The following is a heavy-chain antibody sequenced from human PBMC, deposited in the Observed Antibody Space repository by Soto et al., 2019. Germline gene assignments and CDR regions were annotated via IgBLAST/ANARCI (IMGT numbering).Heavy chain of an antibody. J-gene: IGHJ6*04. CDR1: GYTFTGYY. V-gene: IGHV1-2*04. CDR2: INPNSGGT. Sequence: ASVKVSCKASGYTFTGYYMHWVRQAPGQGLEWMGWINPNSGGTNYAQKFQGWVTMTRDTSISTAYMELSRLRSDDTAVYYCARGASGSYPILSHCAMDVWGEGTTVTVPS. D-gene: IGHD1-26*01. CDR3: ARGASGSYPILSHCAMDV.